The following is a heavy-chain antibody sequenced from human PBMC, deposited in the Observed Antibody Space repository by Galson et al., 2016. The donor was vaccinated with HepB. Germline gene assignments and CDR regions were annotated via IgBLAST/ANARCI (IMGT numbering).Heavy chain of an antibody. Sequence: SLRLSCAASGFTFNNYGMHWVRQAPGKGLEWVAIISYEGSDKKYADSVKGRFTISRDSSKRTLYLQRDSLRPEETAVYYCAKDRGVIWFRESRIADIWGRGTLVTVSS. D-gene: IGHD3-10*01. CDR1: GFTFNNYG. J-gene: IGHJ4*02. V-gene: IGHV3-30*18. CDR2: ISYEGSDK. CDR3: AKDRGVIWFRESRIADI.